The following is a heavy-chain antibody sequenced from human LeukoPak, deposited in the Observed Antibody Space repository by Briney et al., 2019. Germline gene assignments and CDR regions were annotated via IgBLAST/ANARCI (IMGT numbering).Heavy chain of an antibody. CDR1: GYTFTSYG. CDR3: ARFVRDGYNHVLDY. D-gene: IGHD5-24*01. V-gene: IGHV1-18*01. Sequence: RASVTVSCTASGYTFTSYGISWVRQAPGQGLEWMGWISAYNGNTNYAQKLQGRVTMTTDTSTSTAYMELRSLRSDDTAVYYCARFVRDGYNHVLDYWGQGTLVTVSS. CDR2: ISAYNGNT. J-gene: IGHJ4*02.